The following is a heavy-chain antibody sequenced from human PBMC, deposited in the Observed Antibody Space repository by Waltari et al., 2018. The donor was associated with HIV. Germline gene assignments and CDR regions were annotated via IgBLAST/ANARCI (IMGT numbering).Heavy chain of an antibody. V-gene: IGHV3-30-3*01. Sequence: QVQLVESGGGVVQPGRSLRLSCAASGFTFSSYAMPWVRQAPGKGLEWVAVISYDGSNKYYADSVKGRFTISRDNSKNTLYLQMNSLRAEDTAVYYCARVCGSCYDDAFDIWGQGTMVTVSS. D-gene: IGHD2-15*01. J-gene: IGHJ3*02. CDR1: GFTFSSYA. CDR2: ISYDGSNK. CDR3: ARVCGSCYDDAFDI.